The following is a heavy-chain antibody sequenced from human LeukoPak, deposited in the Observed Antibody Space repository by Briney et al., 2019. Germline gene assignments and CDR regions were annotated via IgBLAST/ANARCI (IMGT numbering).Heavy chain of an antibody. CDR3: AKETLGYCSSTSRYTHPRWFDP. D-gene: IGHD2-2*02. CDR1: GFTFSSYG. Sequence: GRSLRLSCAASGFTFSSYGMHWVRQAPGKGLEWVAVIWYDGSNKYYADSVKGRFTISRDNSKNTLYLQMNSLRAEDTAVYYCAKETLGYCSSTSRYTHPRWFDPWGQGTLVTVSS. V-gene: IGHV3-33*06. CDR2: IWYDGSNK. J-gene: IGHJ5*02.